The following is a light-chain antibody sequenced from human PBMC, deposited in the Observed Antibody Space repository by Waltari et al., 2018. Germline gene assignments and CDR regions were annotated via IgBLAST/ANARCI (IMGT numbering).Light chain of an antibody. J-gene: IGKJ4*01. CDR2: GAY. Sequence: DIQMTQSPSSLAASVGDRVTITCRASQGISQFLACFLQKPGKATESLIYGAYSLQSGVPSMFSGSGSGTDFTLTISSLQPEDFASYYCQQYKTFPLTFGGGTKVEIK. CDR3: QQYKTFPLT. CDR1: QGISQF. V-gene: IGKV1-16*01.